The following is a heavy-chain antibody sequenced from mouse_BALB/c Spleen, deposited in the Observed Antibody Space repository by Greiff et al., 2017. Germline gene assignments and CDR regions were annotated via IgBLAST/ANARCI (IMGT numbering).Heavy chain of an antibody. CDR3: ARDRGNCIAMDD. Sequence: EVQLVESGGGLVQPGGSLRLSCATSGFTFTDYYMSWVRQPPGKALEWLGFIRNKANGYTTEYSASVKARFTISRDNSQSILYLQMNTLRAEDSATYYCARDRGNCIAMDDWGQGTSVTVSS. CDR1: GFTFTDYY. CDR2: IRNKANGYTT. V-gene: IGHV7-3*02. D-gene: IGHD2-1*01. J-gene: IGHJ4*01.